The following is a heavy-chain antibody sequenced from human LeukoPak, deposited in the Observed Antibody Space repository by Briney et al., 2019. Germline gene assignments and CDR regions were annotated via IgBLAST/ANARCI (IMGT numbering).Heavy chain of an antibody. D-gene: IGHD3-9*01. CDR3: ARDKRRYLDS. CDR1: GFTFSSYA. Sequence: PGGSLRLSCAASGFTFSSYAMSWVRQAPGKGLEWVAVLYSDGSTIYADSVKDRFSISRDNSKNTLYLQMNGLRGEDTAVYYCARDKRRYLDSWGQGTLVTVSS. J-gene: IGHJ4*02. V-gene: IGHV3-66*01. CDR2: LYSDGST.